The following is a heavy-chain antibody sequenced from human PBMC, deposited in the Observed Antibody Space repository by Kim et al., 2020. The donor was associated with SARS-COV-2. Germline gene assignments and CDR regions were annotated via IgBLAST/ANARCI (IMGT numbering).Heavy chain of an antibody. D-gene: IGHD4-4*01. CDR3: EVTALTYYYGMDV. J-gene: IGHJ6*02. V-gene: IGHV4-39*01. Sequence: YNPSLKSRVTISVDTSKNQFSLKLSSVTAADTAVYYCEVTALTYYYGMDVWGQGTTVTVSS.